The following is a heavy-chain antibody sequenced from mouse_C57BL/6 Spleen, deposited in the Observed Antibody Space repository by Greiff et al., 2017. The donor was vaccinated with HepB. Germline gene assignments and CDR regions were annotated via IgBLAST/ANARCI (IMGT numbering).Heavy chain of an antibody. CDR2: IYPRDGST. CDR3: ARPYYYGSSYGYAMDY. V-gene: IGHV1-85*01. D-gene: IGHD1-1*01. Sequence: QVQLKESGPELVKPGASVKLSCKASGYTFTSYEINWVKQRPGQGLEWIGWIYPRDGSTKYNEKFKGQATLTVDTSSSTSYMELHSLTSEDSAVYFCARPYYYGSSYGYAMDYWGQGTSVTVSS. J-gene: IGHJ4*01. CDR1: GYTFTSYE.